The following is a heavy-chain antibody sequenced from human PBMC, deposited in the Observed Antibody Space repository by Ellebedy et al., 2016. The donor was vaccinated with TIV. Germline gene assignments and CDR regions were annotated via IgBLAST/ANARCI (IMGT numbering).Heavy chain of an antibody. Sequence: SETLSLXXSVSGGSVIRSGSYCTWIRQPPGKGLEWIGSLYYSGSTWYNPSLKSRVTISVDTSKNQFSLRLRSVTAADTAVYYCATSAAIDAFDIWGQGTMVTVSS. D-gene: IGHD6-25*01. J-gene: IGHJ3*02. CDR2: LYYSGST. V-gene: IGHV4-39*01. CDR1: GGSVIRSGSY. CDR3: ATSAAIDAFDI.